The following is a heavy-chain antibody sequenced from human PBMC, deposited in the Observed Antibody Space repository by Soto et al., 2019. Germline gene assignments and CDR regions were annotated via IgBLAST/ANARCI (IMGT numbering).Heavy chain of an antibody. CDR1: GYTFTSNY. D-gene: IGHD1-1*01. J-gene: IGHJ4*02. V-gene: IGHV1-46*01. CDR2: INPGGGDS. Sequence: ASVKVSCKASGYTFTSNYIHWVRQAPGQGLEWMGVINPGGGDSTYAQKFQGRVTMTRDTSTTTVYIELSSLRSEDTAVYFCARVSERFENWGQGTLVPVSS. CDR3: ARVSERFEN.